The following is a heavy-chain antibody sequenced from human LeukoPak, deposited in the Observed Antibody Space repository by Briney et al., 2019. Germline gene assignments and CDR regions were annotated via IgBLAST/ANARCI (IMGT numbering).Heavy chain of an antibody. J-gene: IGHJ6*02. CDR2: IKQDGSEK. Sequence: GGSLRLSCAASGFTFSSYWMSWVRQAPGKGLEWVANIKQDGSEKYYVDSVKGRFTISRDNAKNSLYLQMNSLRAEDTAVYYCARDRPGYSYGYDYYYGMNVWGQGTTVAVSS. CDR3: ARDRPGYSYGYDYYYGMNV. D-gene: IGHD5-18*01. V-gene: IGHV3-7*01. CDR1: GFTFSSYW.